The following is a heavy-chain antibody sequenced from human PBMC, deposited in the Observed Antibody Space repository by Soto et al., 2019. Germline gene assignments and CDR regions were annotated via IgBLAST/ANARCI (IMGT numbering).Heavy chain of an antibody. CDR2: SYPGDSTS. J-gene: IGHJ3*02. Sequence: GESLKISCKTSGYSFISYWVAWVRQKPGKGLEWMGTSYPGDSTSTYSPSFQGQVTISVDKSISTAYLHLSSLKASDTAMYYCARIIGYCRNNDCSWTFDIWGQGTMVTVSS. D-gene: IGHD2-2*03. CDR3: ARIIGYCRNNDCSWTFDI. V-gene: IGHV5-51*01. CDR1: GYSFISYW.